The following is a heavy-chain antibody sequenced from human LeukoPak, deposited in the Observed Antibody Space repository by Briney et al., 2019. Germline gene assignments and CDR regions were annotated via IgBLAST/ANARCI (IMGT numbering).Heavy chain of an antibody. CDR3: ARDGGWQNAIHY. D-gene: IGHD3-16*01. J-gene: IGHJ4*02. CDR1: GGTFSSYA. V-gene: IGHV1-69*05. CDR2: IIPIFGTA. Sequence: SVKVSCKASGGTFSSYAISWVRQAPGQGLEWMGGIIPIFGTANYAQRFQGRVTITTDESTSTAYMELSSLRSEDTAVYYCARDGGWQNAIHYWGQGTLVTVSS.